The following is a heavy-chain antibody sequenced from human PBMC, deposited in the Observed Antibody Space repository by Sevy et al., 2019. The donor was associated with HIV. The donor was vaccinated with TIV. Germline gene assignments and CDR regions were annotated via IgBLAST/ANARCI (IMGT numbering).Heavy chain of an antibody. CDR2: INPNSSGT. CDR1: GYTFTGYY. CDR3: ARERAYCSGGWCKPGGWFDP. J-gene: IGHJ5*02. D-gene: IGHD2-15*01. V-gene: IGHV1-2*02. Sequence: ASVKVSCKASGYTFTGYYMHWVRQAPGQGLEWMGWINPNSSGTNYAQKFQGRVTMTRDTSISTAYMELSRLRSDDTAVYYCARERAYCSGGWCKPGGWFDPWGQGTLVTVSS.